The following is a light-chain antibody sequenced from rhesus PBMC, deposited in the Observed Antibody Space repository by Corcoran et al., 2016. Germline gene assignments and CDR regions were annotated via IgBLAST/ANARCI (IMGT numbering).Light chain of an antibody. CDR2: GAT. J-gene: IGKJ4*01. CDR3: QQSSNLALT. V-gene: IGKV3-24*04. CDR1: QSVGSD. Sequence: ETVVTQSPATLSLSPGERATLSCRASQSVGSDLAWYQQKPGPAPRLLWYGATSRATGIPERFSGRWSGTDFTLPSSSLVPDDVGVYYFQQSSNLALTFGGGTKVEIK.